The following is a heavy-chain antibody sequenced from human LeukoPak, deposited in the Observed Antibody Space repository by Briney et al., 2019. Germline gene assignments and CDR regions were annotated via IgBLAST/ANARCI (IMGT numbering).Heavy chain of an antibody. D-gene: IGHD4-17*01. V-gene: IGHV1-18*01. J-gene: IGHJ4*02. CDR3: ARDRYRIKTRGDELGY. Sequence: ASVKVSCKASGYTFTSYGISWVRQAPGQGLEWMGWISAYNGNTNYAQKLQGRVTMTTDTSTSTAYMELRSLRSDDTAVYYCARDRYRIKTRGDELGYWGQGTLVTVSS. CDR1: GYTFTSYG. CDR2: ISAYNGNT.